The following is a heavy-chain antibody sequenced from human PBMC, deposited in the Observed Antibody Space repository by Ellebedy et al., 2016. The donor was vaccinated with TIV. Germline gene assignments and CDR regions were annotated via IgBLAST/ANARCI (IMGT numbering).Heavy chain of an antibody. CDR1: RLTFSNYV. D-gene: IGHD2-15*01. CDR3: AGDRYCSGGRCYWVDY. CDR2: ISGDGGST. J-gene: IGHJ4*02. V-gene: IGHV3-23*01. Sequence: GESLKISCAASRLTFSNYVMNWVRQAPGRGLEWVSTISGDGGSTYYADSVKGRFTISRDNSKNTVYLQMNSLRAEDTAIYYCAGDRYCSGGRCYWVDYWGQGVLVTVSS.